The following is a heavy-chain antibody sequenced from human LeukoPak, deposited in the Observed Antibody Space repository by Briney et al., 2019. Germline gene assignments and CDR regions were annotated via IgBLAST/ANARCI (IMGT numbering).Heavy chain of an antibody. V-gene: IGHV3-23*01. CDR2: ICGGRGGA. Sequence: GGSLRLSCEASGFTFRNFAMTWVRQAPVRGPEWVSTICGGRGGAFYADSVKGRFTISRDDSKSTLYLQMSSLSVADTAVYFCAKDTPYFEHWGQGVLVTVAS. CDR1: GFTFRNFA. J-gene: IGHJ4*02. CDR3: AKDTPYFEH.